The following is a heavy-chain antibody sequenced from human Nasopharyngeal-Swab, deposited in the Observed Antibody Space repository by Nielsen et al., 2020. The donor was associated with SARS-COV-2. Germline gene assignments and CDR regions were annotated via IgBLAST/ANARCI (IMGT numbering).Heavy chain of an antibody. V-gene: IGHV3-49*01. CDR3: ARSVGSFYGQGAFDI. D-gene: IGHD1-26*01. CDR1: GFTFGDYA. CDR2: ISSKTSGGAP. J-gene: IGHJ3*02. Sequence: GGSLRLSCTTSGFTFGDYAMSWFLQAPGKGLEWVGFISSKTSGGAPEYAASVKGRFTISRDGAESIAYLQMNSLETEDTGVYYCARSVGSFYGQGAFDIWGQGTMVTVSS.